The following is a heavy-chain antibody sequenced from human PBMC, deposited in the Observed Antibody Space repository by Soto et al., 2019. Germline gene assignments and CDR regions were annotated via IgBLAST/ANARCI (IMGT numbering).Heavy chain of an antibody. D-gene: IGHD2-15*01. Sequence: QVQLVQPGAEVRKPGSSVKVSCKISGGTITNYVISRLRQAPGQGLEWMGWLIPIFGAANLAQKFQGRVSITADESTSTAKMEFSRLPSEDTAVYYSTRGRSTPNFEPRGQGTLVSVPS. CDR3: TRGRSTPNFEP. CDR2: LIPIFGAA. J-gene: IGHJ5*02. V-gene: IGHV1-69*01. CDR1: GGTITNYV.